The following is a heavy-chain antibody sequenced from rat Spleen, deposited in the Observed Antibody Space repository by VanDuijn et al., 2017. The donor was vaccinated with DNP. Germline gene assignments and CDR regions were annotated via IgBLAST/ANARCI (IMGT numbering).Heavy chain of an antibody. J-gene: IGHJ4*01. CDR1: GFTFSDYY. CDR3: ARHDYYSSPYYAMDA. D-gene: IGHD1-2*01. Sequence: EVRLVESGGGLVQPGRSLKLSCEASGFTFSDYYMAWVRQAPTKGLEWVAYISYDGGSTNYGDSVKGRFTISRDIAKSTLYLQMNSLRSEDMATYYCARHDYYSSPYYAMDAWGQGTSVTVSS. V-gene: IGHV5-22*01. CDR2: ISYDGGST.